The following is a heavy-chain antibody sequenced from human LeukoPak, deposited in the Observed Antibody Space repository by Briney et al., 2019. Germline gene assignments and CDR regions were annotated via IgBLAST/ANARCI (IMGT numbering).Heavy chain of an antibody. CDR2: IYHSGST. Sequence: SETLSLTCTVSGYSITSGYYWGWIRQPPGKGLEWIGSIYHSGSTYYKPSLKSRVTISVDTSKNQFSLKLSSVTAADTAVYYCATTRDDAFDIWGQGTMVTVSS. CDR3: ATTRDDAFDI. CDR1: GYSITSGYY. J-gene: IGHJ3*02. D-gene: IGHD5-24*01. V-gene: IGHV4-38-2*02.